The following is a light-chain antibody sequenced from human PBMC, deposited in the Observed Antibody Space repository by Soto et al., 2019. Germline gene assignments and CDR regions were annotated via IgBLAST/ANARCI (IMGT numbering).Light chain of an antibody. CDR3: QSYDSSNHVV. CDR1: SGSIASNY. CDR2: KDD. V-gene: IGLV6-57*02. Sequence: NFMLTQPHSVSESPGKTVTISCTGSSGSIASNYVQWYQQRPGSAPTTVIYKDDQRPSGVPDRFSGSIDSSSNSASLTISGLKTEDGADYYCQSYDSSNHVVFGGGT. J-gene: IGLJ2*01.